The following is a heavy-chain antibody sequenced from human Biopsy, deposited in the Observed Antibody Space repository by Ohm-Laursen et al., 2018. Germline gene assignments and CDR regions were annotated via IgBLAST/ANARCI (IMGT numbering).Heavy chain of an antibody. D-gene: IGHD4-23*01. CDR1: GVSITAYY. J-gene: IGHJ4*02. Sequence: ETLSLTCTVSGVSITAYYWSWIRQPPGKGLEWIGHISYTGYTSYNASLKSRVTISVDTSRNHFSLRLSSLTAADTAVYYCARGSNDFGGLYFPRWGQGTLLTVSS. V-gene: IGHV4-59*01. CDR3: ARGSNDFGGLYFPR. CDR2: ISYTGYT.